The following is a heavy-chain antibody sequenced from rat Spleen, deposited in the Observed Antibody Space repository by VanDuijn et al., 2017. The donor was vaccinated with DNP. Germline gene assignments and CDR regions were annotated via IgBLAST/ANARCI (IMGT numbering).Heavy chain of an antibody. V-gene: IGHV2-27*01. Sequence: QVQLKESGPGLVQPSQTLSLTCTISGFSLTSYHVHWVRQPPGKGLEWRGRVQIGGGTDYNSGLKSRLSISRDTSKSQVFLKMNSVQTEDTAMYFCARSLATVAPTGAMDAWGQGTSVTVSS. J-gene: IGHJ4*01. CDR2: VQIGGGT. CDR3: ARSLATVAPTGAMDA. D-gene: IGHD1-3*01. CDR1: GFSLTSYH.